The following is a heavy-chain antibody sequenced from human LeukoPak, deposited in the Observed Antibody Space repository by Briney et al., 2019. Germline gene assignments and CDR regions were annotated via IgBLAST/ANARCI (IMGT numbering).Heavy chain of an antibody. J-gene: IGHJ3*02. Sequence: PGGSLRLSCAASGFTFSSYGMSWVRQAPGKGLEWVSAISGSGGSTYNADSVKGRFTISRDNSKNTMYLQMNSLRAEDTAVYYCAKDHYGDYFSTGAFDIWGQGTTVIVSS. CDR3: AKDHYGDYFSTGAFDI. CDR2: ISGSGGST. D-gene: IGHD4-17*01. V-gene: IGHV3-23*01. CDR1: GFTFSSYG.